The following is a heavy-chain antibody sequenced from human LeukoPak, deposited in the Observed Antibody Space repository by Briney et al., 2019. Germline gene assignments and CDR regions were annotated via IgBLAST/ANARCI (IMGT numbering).Heavy chain of an antibody. CDR2: IGWNGGDT. D-gene: IGHD6-13*01. CDR3: AKEARGSSWTGFDY. CDR1: GFTFDDFS. J-gene: IGHJ4*02. V-gene: IGHV3-43*01. Sequence: GGSLRLSCAASGFTFDDFSMHWVRQAPGKGLEWVSLIGWNGGDTHYADSVKGRFTVSWDKSKNSLYLQMNSLRSEDTALYHCAKEARGSSWTGFDYWGQGALVTVAS.